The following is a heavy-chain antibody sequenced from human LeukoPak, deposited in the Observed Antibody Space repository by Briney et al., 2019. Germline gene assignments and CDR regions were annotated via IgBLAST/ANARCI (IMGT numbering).Heavy chain of an antibody. CDR3: ARTLYGSGSQLHDY. CDR1: GGSISSGGYS. D-gene: IGHD3-10*01. CDR2: IYHSGST. J-gene: IGHJ4*02. Sequence: SQTLSLTCALSGGSISSGGYSGSWIRQPPGKGLEWIGYIYHSGSTYYNPSLKSRVTISVDRSKNQFSLKLSSVTAADTAVYYCARTLYGSGSQLHDYWGQGTLVTVSS. V-gene: IGHV4-30-2*01.